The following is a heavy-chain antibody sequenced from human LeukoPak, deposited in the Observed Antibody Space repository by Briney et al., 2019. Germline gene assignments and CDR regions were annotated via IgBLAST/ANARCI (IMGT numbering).Heavy chain of an antibody. CDR2: ISGSGGRT. CDR3: AKDLDSSGYYGGDY. Sequence: GGSLRLSCAASGFTFSSYAMSWVRQAPGKGLEWVSGISGSGGRTYYADSKKGRFTISRDNSKNTLYLRMNSLRVEDTAVYYCAKDLDSSGYYGGDYWGQGTLVTVSS. D-gene: IGHD3-22*01. V-gene: IGHV3-23*01. J-gene: IGHJ4*02. CDR1: GFTFSSYA.